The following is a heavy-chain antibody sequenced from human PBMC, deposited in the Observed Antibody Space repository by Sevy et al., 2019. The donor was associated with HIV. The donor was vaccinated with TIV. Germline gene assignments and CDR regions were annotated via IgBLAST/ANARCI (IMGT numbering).Heavy chain of an antibody. J-gene: IGHJ6*02. CDR2: ISSSSSYI. CDR1: GFTFSSYS. V-gene: IGHV3-21*01. CDR3: ARALGYYGMDV. Sequence: GGSLRLSCATSGFTFSSYSMNWVRQAPGKGLEWVSSISSSSSYIYYADSVKGRFTISRDNAKNSLYLQMNSLRAEDTAVYYCARALGYYGMDVWGQGTTVTVSS.